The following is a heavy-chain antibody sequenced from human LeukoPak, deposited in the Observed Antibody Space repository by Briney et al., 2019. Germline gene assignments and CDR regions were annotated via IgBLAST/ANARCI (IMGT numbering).Heavy chain of an antibody. Sequence: SETLSLTRTVSGGSISSGSYYWGWIRQPPGKGLEWIGSIYYSGSTYYNPSLKSRVTISVDTSKNQFSLKLSSVTAADTAVYYCARRYSSGWYGYYYDSSGYSGYFDYWGQGTLVTVSS. J-gene: IGHJ4*02. CDR1: GGSISSGSYY. V-gene: IGHV4-39*01. CDR2: IYYSGST. D-gene: IGHD3-22*01. CDR3: ARRYSSGWYGYYYDSSGYSGYFDY.